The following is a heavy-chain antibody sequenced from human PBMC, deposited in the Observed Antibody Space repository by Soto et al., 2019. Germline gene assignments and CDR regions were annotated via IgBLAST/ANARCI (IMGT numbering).Heavy chain of an antibody. D-gene: IGHD3-22*01. CDR3: ARYRHSSGYYYDAFDI. J-gene: IGHJ3*02. V-gene: IGHV3-11*06. Sequence: GGSLRLSCAASGFTFSDYYMSWIRQAPGKGLEWVSYISSSSSYTNYADSVKGRFTISRDNAKNSLYLQMNSLRAEDTAVYYCARYRHSSGYYYDAFDIWGQGTMVTVSS. CDR2: ISSSSSYT. CDR1: GFTFSDYY.